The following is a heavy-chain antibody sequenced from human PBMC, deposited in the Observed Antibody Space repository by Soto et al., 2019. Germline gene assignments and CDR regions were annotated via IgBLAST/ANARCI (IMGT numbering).Heavy chain of an antibody. CDR2: ISGSGGST. D-gene: IGHD4-4*01. CDR1: GFTFSSYA. V-gene: IGHV3-23*01. J-gene: IGHJ5*02. Sequence: EMQLLESGGGLVQPGGSLRLSCAASGFTFSSYAMSWVRQAPGKGLEWVSTISGSGGSTYYADSVKGRFTISRDNSKNTLYLQMNSLRAEDTAVYYCAKVDYSSPGWFDPWGQGTLVTVSS. CDR3: AKVDYSSPGWFDP.